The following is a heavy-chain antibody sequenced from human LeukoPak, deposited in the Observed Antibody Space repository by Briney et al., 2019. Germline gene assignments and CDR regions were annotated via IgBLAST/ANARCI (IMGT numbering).Heavy chain of an antibody. CDR1: GFTFSSYS. Sequence: GGSLRLSCVASGFTFSSYSMNWVRQAPGKALEWVSSISSSSSYIYYADSVKGRFTISRDNAKNSLYLQMNSLRAEDTALYYCARGAVVVAATDDAFEIWGQGTMVTVSS. CDR2: ISSSSSYI. J-gene: IGHJ3*02. V-gene: IGHV3-21*01. D-gene: IGHD2-15*01. CDR3: ARGAVVVAATDDAFEI.